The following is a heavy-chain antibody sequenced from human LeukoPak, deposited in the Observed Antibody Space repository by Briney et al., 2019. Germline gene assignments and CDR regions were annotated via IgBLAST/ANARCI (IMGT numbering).Heavy chain of an antibody. CDR3: FTEAPGGGY. Sequence: GGSLRLSCAASDFTLSNAWMNWVRQAPGKGLEWVGRIKSNSDGGTTNYAAPVKGRFAISRDDSKNTLYLQMNSLKTEDTAMYYCFTEAPGGGYWGQGTLVTVSS. D-gene: IGHD3-16*01. CDR1: DFTLSNAW. CDR2: IKSNSDGGTT. J-gene: IGHJ4*02. V-gene: IGHV3-15*07.